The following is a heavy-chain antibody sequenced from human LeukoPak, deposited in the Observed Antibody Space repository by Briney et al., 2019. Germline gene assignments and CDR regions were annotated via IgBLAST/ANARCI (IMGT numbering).Heavy chain of an antibody. CDR1: GFTLTDYY. D-gene: IGHD2-2*01. CDR3: ARTTGGYCTSTSCLFEY. J-gene: IGHJ4*02. Sequence: ASVKVSCRASGFTLTDYYIHWVRQAPGQGLEWMGWTNPNSSNTNYAQKFQGRVTMTRDTSISTAYMELSRLRSDDTDVYYCARTTGGYCTSTSCLFEYWGQGTLVTVSS. V-gene: IGHV1-2*02. CDR2: TNPNSSNT.